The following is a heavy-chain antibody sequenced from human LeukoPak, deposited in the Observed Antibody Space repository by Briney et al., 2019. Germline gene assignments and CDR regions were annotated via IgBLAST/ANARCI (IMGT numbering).Heavy chain of an antibody. J-gene: IGHJ4*02. Sequence: GGSLRLSCAASGFTFSNYAMSWVRQAPGKGLEWVSTISGGGDSTDYAGSVKGRFTISRDNSKNTLYLQMNGLRAEDTAAYYCVKDHSGSYYLFDYWGQGTLVTVSS. CDR1: GFTFSNYA. CDR2: ISGGGDST. CDR3: VKDHSGSYYLFDY. D-gene: IGHD3-10*01. V-gene: IGHV3-23*01.